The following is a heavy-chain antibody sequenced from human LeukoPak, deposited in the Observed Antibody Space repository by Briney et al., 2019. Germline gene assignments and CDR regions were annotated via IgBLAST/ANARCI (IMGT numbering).Heavy chain of an antibody. V-gene: IGHV6-1*01. CDR2: TYYRSKWYN. Sequence: SQTLSLTCAISGDSVSSNSAAWNWIRQPPSRGLEWLGRTYYRSKWYNDYAVSVKSRITINPDTSKNQFSLQLNSVTPEDTAVYYCASGPYSYGLFDYWGQGTLVTVSS. J-gene: IGHJ4*02. D-gene: IGHD5-18*01. CDR1: GDSVSSNSAA. CDR3: ASGPYSYGLFDY.